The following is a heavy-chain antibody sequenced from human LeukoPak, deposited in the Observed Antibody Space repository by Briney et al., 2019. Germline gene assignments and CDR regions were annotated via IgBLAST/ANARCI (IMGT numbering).Heavy chain of an antibody. V-gene: IGHV3-48*01. CDR1: GFTFSGYS. J-gene: IGHJ4*02. CDR2: TSSSSSTI. CDR3: ARDRGDSSGYYRYYFDY. D-gene: IGHD3-22*01. Sequence: GGSLRLSCAASGFTFSGYSMNWVRQAPGKGLEWVSYTSSSSSTIYYADSVKGRFTISRDNAKNSLYLQMNSLRAEDTAVYYCARDRGDSSGYYRYYFDYWGQGTLVTVSS.